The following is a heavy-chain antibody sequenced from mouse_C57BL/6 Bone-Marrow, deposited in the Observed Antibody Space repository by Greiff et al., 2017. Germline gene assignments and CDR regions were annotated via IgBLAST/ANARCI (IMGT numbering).Heavy chain of an antibody. CDR2: ISSGGSYT. CDR1: GFTFSSYG. D-gene: IGHD1-1*01. J-gene: IGHJ3*01. V-gene: IGHV5-6*01. CDR3: ASGYGSSYVWFAY. Sequence: EVQLVESGGDLVKPGGSLKLSCAASGFTFSSYGMSWVRQTPDKRLEWVATISSGGSYTYYPDSVKGRFTLSRDNAKNTLYLQMSSLKSEDTAMYYCASGYGSSYVWFAYWGQGTLVTVSA.